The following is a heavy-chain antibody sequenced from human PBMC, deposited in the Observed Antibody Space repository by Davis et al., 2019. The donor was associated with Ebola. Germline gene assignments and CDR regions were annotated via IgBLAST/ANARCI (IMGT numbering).Heavy chain of an antibody. J-gene: IGHJ4*02. V-gene: IGHV3-73*01. D-gene: IGHD1-26*01. CDR2: IRSKANSYAT. CDR3: TRRVGAQFDY. CDR1: GFTFSVSA. Sequence: GESLKISCAASGFTFSVSAVHWVRQASGKGLEWVGRIRSKANSYATAYAASVKGRFTISRDDSKNTAYLQMNSLKTEDTAVYYCTRRVGAQFDYWGQGTLVTVSS.